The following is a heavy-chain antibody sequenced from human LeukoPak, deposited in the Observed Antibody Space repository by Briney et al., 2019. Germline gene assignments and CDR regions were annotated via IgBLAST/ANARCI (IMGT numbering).Heavy chain of an antibody. J-gene: IGHJ3*02. CDR1: GGSISSYY. Sequence: PSETLSLTCTVSGGSISSYYWSWIRQPPGKGLEWIGYIYYSGSTNYNPSLKSRVTISVDTSKNQFSLKLRSVTAADTAVYYCARDTASPAVRAFDIWGQGTMVTVSS. V-gene: IGHV4-59*01. CDR2: IYYSGST. CDR3: ARDTASPAVRAFDI. D-gene: IGHD5-18*01.